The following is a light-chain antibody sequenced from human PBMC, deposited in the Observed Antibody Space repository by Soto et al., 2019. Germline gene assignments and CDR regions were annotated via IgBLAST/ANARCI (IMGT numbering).Light chain of an antibody. J-gene: IGKJ4*01. Sequence: DSQVTQSPSSVSASVGDSVIITCRASQGISRWLAWYQQNPGKAPQLLIYATSTLHSGVPSRISGSGSGTDFTLTISSLQPEDFATFYFQQANSFPHTLGGGTRVEIK. CDR2: ATS. V-gene: IGKV1-12*01. CDR3: QQANSFPHT. CDR1: QGISRW.